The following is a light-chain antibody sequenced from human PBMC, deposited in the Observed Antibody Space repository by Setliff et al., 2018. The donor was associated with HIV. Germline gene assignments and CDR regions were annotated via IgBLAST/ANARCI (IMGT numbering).Light chain of an antibody. CDR3: SSYAITNTLP. V-gene: IGLV2-14*01. J-gene: IGLJ1*01. CDR1: SSDVGGYHF. CDR2: EVT. Sequence: QSALAQPASVSGSPGQSITISCTGTSSDVGGYHFVSWYQQHPGVGPKLIIYEVTRRPSGVSNRFSGSKSGNTAFLTISGLRAEDEADYYCSSYAITNTLPFGTGTKVTVL.